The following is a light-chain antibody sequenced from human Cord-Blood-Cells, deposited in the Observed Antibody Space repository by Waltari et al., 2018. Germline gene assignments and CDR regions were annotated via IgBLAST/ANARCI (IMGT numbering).Light chain of an antibody. CDR2: AAS. Sequence: IQLTHSPYSLSASVGDRLTITFRATQSISSYLNLYQHKPGKAPQLLIYAASSLQSGVPSTFSGSGSETDFTLTISSLQPEDFATYYGQQSYSTPVTFDPGTKVDI. CDR3: QQSYSTPVT. V-gene: IGKV1-39*01. J-gene: IGKJ3*01. CDR1: QSISSY.